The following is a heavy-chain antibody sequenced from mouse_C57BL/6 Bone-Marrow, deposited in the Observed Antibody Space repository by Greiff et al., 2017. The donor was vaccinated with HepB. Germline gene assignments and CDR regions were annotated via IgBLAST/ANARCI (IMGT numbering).Heavy chain of an antibody. J-gene: IGHJ2*01. D-gene: IGHD2-4*01. CDR1: GYTFTSYG. CDR3: ARRSITTSYFDY. Sequence: QVQLQQSGAELARPGASVKLSCKASGYTFTSYGISWVKQRTGQGLEWIGEIYPRSGNTYYNEKFKGKATLTADKSSSTAYMELRSLTYEDSAVYFFARRSITTSYFDYWGQGTTLTVSS. CDR2: IYPRSGNT. V-gene: IGHV1-81*01.